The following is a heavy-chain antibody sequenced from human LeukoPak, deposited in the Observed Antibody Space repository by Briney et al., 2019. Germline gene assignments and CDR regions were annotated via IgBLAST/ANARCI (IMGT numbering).Heavy chain of an antibody. CDR3: ARDSSGYFVY. Sequence: QTGGSLRLSCAASGFTVSSNYMSWVHQAPGKGLEWVSVIYSGGSTYYADSVKGRFTISRDNSKNTLYLQMNSLRAEDTAVYYCARDSSGYFVYWGQGTLVTVSS. CDR1: GFTVSSNY. J-gene: IGHJ4*02. V-gene: IGHV3-53*01. D-gene: IGHD3-22*01. CDR2: IYSGGST.